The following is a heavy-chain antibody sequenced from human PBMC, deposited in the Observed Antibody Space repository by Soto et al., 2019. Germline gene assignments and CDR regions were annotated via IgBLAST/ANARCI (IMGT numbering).Heavy chain of an antibody. CDR2: ISYDSSNK. D-gene: IGHD2-15*01. CDR1: GFTFSYG. CDR3: AKLVIGYCSGNTCDDY. J-gene: IGHJ4*02. Sequence: VQLLESGGGLIQPGGSLRLSCAASGFTFSYGIHWLRQAPGKGLEWVAYISYDSSNKFYGDSVKGRFTISRDNSKNTQILQINSLRAEDTAVYYGAKLVIGYCSGNTCDDYWGQGTLVAVSS. V-gene: IGHV3-30*18.